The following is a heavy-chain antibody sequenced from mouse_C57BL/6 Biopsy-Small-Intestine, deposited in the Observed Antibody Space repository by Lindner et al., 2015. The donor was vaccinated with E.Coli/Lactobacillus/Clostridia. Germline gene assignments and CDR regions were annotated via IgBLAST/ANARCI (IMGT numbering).Heavy chain of an antibody. Sequence: VQLQESGPELVKPGASVKMSCKASGYTFTDYNMHWVKQRPGQGLEWIGVINPGSGGTNYNEKFKGKATLTADKSSSTAYMQLSSLTSEDSAVYFCTRIYSDYPAWFAYWGQGTLVTVSA. CDR3: TRIYSDYPAWFAY. CDR2: INPGSGGT. D-gene: IGHD2-4*01. J-gene: IGHJ3*01. CDR1: GYTFTDYN. V-gene: IGHV1-54*01.